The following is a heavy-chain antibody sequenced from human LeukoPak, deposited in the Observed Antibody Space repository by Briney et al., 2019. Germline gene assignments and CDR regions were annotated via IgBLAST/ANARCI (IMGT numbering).Heavy chain of an antibody. Sequence: PGGSLRLSCAASGFTFRNYAMSWVRQAPGKGLEWVSTLSVGGTTYYADSVRGRSTIPRDNSKNTLYLQMNSLRAEDTAIYYCAKGGGEDWPFDYWGQGTLVTVSS. V-gene: IGHV3-23*01. J-gene: IGHJ4*02. D-gene: IGHD3-16*01. CDR3: AKGGGEDWPFDY. CDR2: LSVGGTT. CDR1: GFTFRNYA.